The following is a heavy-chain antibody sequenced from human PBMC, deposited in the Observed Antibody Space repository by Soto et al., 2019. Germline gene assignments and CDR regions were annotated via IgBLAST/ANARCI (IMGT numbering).Heavy chain of an antibody. D-gene: IGHD4-17*01. Sequence: ASDTLSLTCAVSGSSIIPVDWSGNRQPPGNGLESIGYIYYTVSTKYNPSLKRRVTLSLGTSRTQLSLKLSSVTAADTAVYFCTRVGGYYGDYPNFDYWGPGTLVTVSS. CDR2: IYYTVST. CDR3: TRVGGYYGDYPNFDY. J-gene: IGHJ4*02. V-gene: IGHV4-59*01. CDR1: GSSIIPVD.